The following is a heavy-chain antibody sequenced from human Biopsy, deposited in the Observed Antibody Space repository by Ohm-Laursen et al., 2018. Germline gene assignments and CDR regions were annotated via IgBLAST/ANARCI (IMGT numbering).Heavy chain of an antibody. V-gene: IGHV4-4*07. D-gene: IGHD3-3*01. CDR2: IYSSGGS. J-gene: IGHJ4*02. Sequence: SDTLSLTCSVSGGSTNDYFWSWIRQPAGETLEWIGRIYSSGGSSYNPSLKSRISMSMDTSNNQFSLTLTSVTAADTAVYYCARRTLFTHYFDFWGPGTLVTVSS. CDR3: ARRTLFTHYFDF. CDR1: GGSTNDYF.